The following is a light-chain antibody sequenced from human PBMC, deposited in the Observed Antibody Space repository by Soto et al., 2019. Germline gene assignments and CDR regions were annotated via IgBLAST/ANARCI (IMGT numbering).Light chain of an antibody. CDR3: QQYGSSPRT. Sequence: EIVLTQSPGTLSLSPGERATLSCRASQSVSSNFLAWYQQRPGQAPRLLIYGASSRVSGIPDRFSGSGSGTDFTLTISRLEPEDFAVYYCQQYGSSPRTFGPGTKLEIK. CDR1: QSVSSNF. CDR2: GAS. V-gene: IGKV3-20*01. J-gene: IGKJ2*01.